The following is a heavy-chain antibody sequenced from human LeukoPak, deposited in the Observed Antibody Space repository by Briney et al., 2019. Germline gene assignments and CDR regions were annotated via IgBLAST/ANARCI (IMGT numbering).Heavy chain of an antibody. D-gene: IGHD1-7*01. CDR1: GYSISSGFS. J-gene: IGHJ5*02. Sequence: SETLSLTCAVSGYSISSGFSWGWIRQPPGKGLEWIGSIYHSGSTYYNPSLKSRVTISVDTSKNQFSLQLRFVTAADTAVFYCARLLTGTNPNNWFDPWGQGTLVTVSS. CDR3: ARLLTGTNPNNWFDP. V-gene: IGHV4-38-2*01. CDR2: IYHSGST.